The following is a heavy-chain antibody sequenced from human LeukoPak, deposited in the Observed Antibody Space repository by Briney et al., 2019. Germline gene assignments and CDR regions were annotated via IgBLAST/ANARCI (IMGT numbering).Heavy chain of an antibody. Sequence: GASVKVSCKASGYTFTGYYMHWVRQAPGQGLEWLGWINPNSGGTNYAQKFQGRVTMTRDTSISTAYIELSRLTSDDTAVYYCARDRAAAAGLPAYWGQGTLVTVSS. CDR3: ARDRAAAAGLPAY. D-gene: IGHD6-13*01. CDR1: GYTFTGYY. V-gene: IGHV1-2*02. CDR2: INPNSGGT. J-gene: IGHJ4*02.